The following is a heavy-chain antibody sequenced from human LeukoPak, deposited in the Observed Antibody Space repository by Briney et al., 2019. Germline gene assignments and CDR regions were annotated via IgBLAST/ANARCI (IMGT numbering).Heavy chain of an antibody. D-gene: IGHD3-22*01. J-gene: IGHJ4*02. CDR1: GYTLTEIS. CDR3: ATGRITMLVVVIALDF. Sequence: ASVKVSCKVSGYTLTEISMHWVRQAPGKGLEWMGGLDPEDGETIYAQKFQGRVTMTEDTSADTAYMELSSLRSEDTAVYYCATGRITMLVVVIALDFWGQGTLVTVSS. V-gene: IGHV1-24*01. CDR2: LDPEDGET.